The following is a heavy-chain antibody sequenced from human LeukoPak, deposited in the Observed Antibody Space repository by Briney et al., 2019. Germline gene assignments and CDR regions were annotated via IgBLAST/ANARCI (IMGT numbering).Heavy chain of an antibody. CDR2: ISSSSSSI. V-gene: IGHV3-48*02. CDR3: ARDPSITMTVVVHDAFDI. D-gene: IGHD3-22*01. CDR1: GFTFSSYG. Sequence: PGGSLRLSCAASGFTFSSYGMNWVRQASGKGLEWLSYISSSSSSIYYADSAKGRFTISRDNAKNSLYLEMNSLRDEDTAVYYCARDPSITMTVVVHDAFDIWGQGTMVTVSS. J-gene: IGHJ3*02.